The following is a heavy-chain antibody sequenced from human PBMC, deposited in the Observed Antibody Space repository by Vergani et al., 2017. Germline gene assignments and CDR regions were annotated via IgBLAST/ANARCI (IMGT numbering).Heavy chain of an antibody. V-gene: IGHV4-39*01. J-gene: IGHJ5*02. Sequence: QVQLQESGPGLVKPSETLSLTCTVSNESVSNTFYYWGWIRQTPGKVLEWIGSIYYSGSTYYNPSLESRVTMSVDTSKCQFSLKLSSGTAADTAVYYCTRHWAVFAANNWVDPWVQGTLVTVSS. CDR1: NESVSNTFYY. CDR2: IYYSGST. D-gene: IGHD2-15*01. CDR3: TRHWAVFAANNWVDP.